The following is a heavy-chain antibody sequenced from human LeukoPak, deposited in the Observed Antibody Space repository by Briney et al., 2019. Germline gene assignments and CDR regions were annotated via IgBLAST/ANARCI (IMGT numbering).Heavy chain of an antibody. V-gene: IGHV1-2*06. D-gene: IGHD1-26*01. J-gene: IGHJ4*02. CDR3: ARITTVGAIVDY. CDR2: INPNSGGT. CDR1: GYTFTGYY. Sequence: ASVTVSCTASGYTFTGYYMHWVRQAPGQGLEWMGRINPNSGGTNYAQKFQGRVTMTRDTSISTAYMELSRLRSDDTAVYYCARITTVGAIVDYWGQGTLVTVSS.